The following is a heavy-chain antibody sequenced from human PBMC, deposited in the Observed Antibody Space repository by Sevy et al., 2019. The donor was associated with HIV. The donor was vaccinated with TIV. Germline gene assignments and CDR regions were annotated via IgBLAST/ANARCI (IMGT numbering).Heavy chain of an antibody. Sequence: GGSLRLSCAASGFTFSNYWMTWVRQAPGKGLEWVANINEDGSEKNYVDSVKGRFTISRDNSENTLYLQMNSLRAEDTAMYYCARDRKVVLVVYAIPFDAFDIWGQGTLVTVSS. V-gene: IGHV3-7*01. J-gene: IGHJ3*02. CDR1: GFTFSNYW. CDR3: ARDRKVVLVVYAIPFDAFDI. CDR2: INEDGSEK. D-gene: IGHD2-8*02.